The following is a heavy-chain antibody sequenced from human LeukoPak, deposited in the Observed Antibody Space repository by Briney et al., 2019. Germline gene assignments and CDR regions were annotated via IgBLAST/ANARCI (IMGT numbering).Heavy chain of an antibody. CDR3: ARNKSTVTTSRHDAFDI. CDR1: GYSISSDYY. Sequence: SETLSLTCAVSGYSISSDYYWGWIRQPSGKGVEWIGSIYQSVSTYYNPSLKSRVTISVDTSKNQFSLKLSSVTAADTAVYYCARNKSTVTTSRHDAFDIWGQGTMVTVSS. D-gene: IGHD4-17*01. J-gene: IGHJ3*02. CDR2: IYQSVST. V-gene: IGHV4-38-2*01.